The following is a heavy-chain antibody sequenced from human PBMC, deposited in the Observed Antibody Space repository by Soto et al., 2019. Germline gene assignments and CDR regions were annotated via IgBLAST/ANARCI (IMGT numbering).Heavy chain of an antibody. CDR2: IKQDGSEQ. D-gene: IGHD2-2*02. J-gene: IGHJ6*02. CDR3: AREYTAWPLAYGLDV. CDR1: GFTLSNFW. Sequence: GGSLRLSCAASGFTLSNFWMTWVRQAPGKGLEWVASIKQDGSEQYYLDSVKGRFTISRDNAKNTLYLQMNSLRVEDTAVYYCAREYTAWPLAYGLDVWGQGTTVTVSS. V-gene: IGHV3-7*01.